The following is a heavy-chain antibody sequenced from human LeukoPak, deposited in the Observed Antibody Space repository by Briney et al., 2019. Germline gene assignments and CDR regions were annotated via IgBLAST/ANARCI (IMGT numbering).Heavy chain of an antibody. CDR3: ARAEDH. Sequence: PGGSLRLSCAASGFTFSSYGMHWVRQAPGKGLEWVAVIWYDGSNKYYADSVKGRFTISRDNSKNTLYLQMNSLRAEDTGVYFCARAEDHWGQGTLVTVSS. CDR1: GFTFSSYG. V-gene: IGHV3-33*01. CDR2: IWYDGSNK. J-gene: IGHJ4*02.